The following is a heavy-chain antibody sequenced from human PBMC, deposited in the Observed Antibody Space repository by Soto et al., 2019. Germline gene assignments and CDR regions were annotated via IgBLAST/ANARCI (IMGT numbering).Heavy chain of an antibody. Sequence: ASVKVSCKASGYTFTGYYMHWVRQAPGQGXEWMGWINPNSGGTNYAQKFQGWVTMTRDTSISTAYMELSRLRSDDTAVYYCARTLVVPAAGTAPGYYYYGMDVWGQGTTVTVSS. V-gene: IGHV1-2*04. CDR3: ARTLVVPAAGTAPGYYYYGMDV. CDR2: INPNSGGT. J-gene: IGHJ6*02. CDR1: GYTFTGYY. D-gene: IGHD2-2*01.